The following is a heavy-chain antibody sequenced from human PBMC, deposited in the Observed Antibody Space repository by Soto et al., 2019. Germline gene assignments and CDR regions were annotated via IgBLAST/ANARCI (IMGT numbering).Heavy chain of an antibody. V-gene: IGHV5-10-1*01. CDR3: ARTSIAARPADLDY. CDR2: IDPSDSYT. D-gene: IGHD6-6*01. CDR1: GYIFTSYW. Sequence: ESLKISCKGSGYIFTSYWISCFLQMPGKGLEWMGRIDPSDSYTNYSPSFQGHVTISADKSISTAYLQWSSLKASDTAMYYCARTSIAARPADLDYWGQGTLVTVS. J-gene: IGHJ4*02.